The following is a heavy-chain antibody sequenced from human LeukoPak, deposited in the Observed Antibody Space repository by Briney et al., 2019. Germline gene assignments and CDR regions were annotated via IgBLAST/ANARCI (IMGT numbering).Heavy chain of an antibody. CDR2: ISGSGGST. CDR1: GFTFSSYA. J-gene: IGHJ4*02. D-gene: IGHD3-9*01. V-gene: IGHV3-23*01. CDR3: ASRYYDILTGYYGPLDY. Sequence: PGGSLRLSCAASGFTFSSYAMSWVRQAPGKGLEWVSAISGSGGSTYYADSVKGRFTISRDNSKNTLYLQMNSLGAEDTAVYYCASRYYDILTGYYGPLDYWGQGTLVTVSS.